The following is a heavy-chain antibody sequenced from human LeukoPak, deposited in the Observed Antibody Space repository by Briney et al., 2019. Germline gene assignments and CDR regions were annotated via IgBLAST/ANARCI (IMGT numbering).Heavy chain of an antibody. J-gene: IGHJ6*03. CDR1: GFTFSSYA. Sequence: PGGSLRLSCAASGFTFSSYAMHWVRQAPGKGLEWVAVISYDGSNKYYADSVKGRFTISRDNSKNTLYLQMNSLRAEDTAVYYCAKDSLLYYDFWSAYPHYMDVWGKGTTVTVSS. V-gene: IGHV3-30-3*01. CDR2: ISYDGSNK. D-gene: IGHD3-3*01. CDR3: AKDSLLYYDFWSAYPHYMDV.